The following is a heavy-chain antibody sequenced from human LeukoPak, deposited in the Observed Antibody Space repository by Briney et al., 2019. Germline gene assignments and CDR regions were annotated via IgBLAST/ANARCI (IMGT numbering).Heavy chain of an antibody. Sequence: GGSLRLSCAASGFTFSSYSMNWVRQAPGKGLEWVSSISSSSSYIYYADSVKGRFTISRDNAKNSLYLQRNSLRAEDTAVYYCARDRGSGWNDYWGQGTLVTVSS. CDR2: ISSSSSYI. CDR1: GFTFSSYS. J-gene: IGHJ4*02. CDR3: ARDRGSGWNDY. D-gene: IGHD6-19*01. V-gene: IGHV3-21*01.